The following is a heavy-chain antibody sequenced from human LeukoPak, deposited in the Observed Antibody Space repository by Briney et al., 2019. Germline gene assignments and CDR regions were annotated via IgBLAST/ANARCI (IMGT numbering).Heavy chain of an antibody. CDR1: GYTFTSYG. J-gene: IGHJ6*02. V-gene: IGHV1-18*01. CDR2: ISAYNDNT. D-gene: IGHD2-2*01. CDR3: ARGCSSTSCFDYYYYGMDV. Sequence: ASVKVSCKASGYTFTSYGISWVRQAPGQGLEWMGWISAYNDNTNYAQKLQGRVTMTTDTSTSTAYMELRSLRSDDTAVYYCARGCSSTSCFDYYYYGMDVWGQGTTVTVSS.